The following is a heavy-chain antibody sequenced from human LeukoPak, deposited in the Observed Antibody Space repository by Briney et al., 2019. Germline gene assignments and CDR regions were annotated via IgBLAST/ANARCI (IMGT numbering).Heavy chain of an antibody. CDR2: ISSGGSNI. CDR1: GFALRTNR. D-gene: IGHD6-19*01. CDR3: ARVESSGWTVDD. V-gene: IGHV3-48*04. J-gene: IGHJ4*02. Sequence: GGSLRPSCAASGFALRTNRTDWVRQAPGKGLGWVSYISSGGSNIYPADSVNGCSTISRNNAKTSQHLKMNSLRAEDTAVYYCARVESSGWTVDDWGQGTMVTVSS.